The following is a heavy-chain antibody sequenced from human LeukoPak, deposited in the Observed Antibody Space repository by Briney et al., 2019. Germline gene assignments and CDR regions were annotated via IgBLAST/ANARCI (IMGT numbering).Heavy chain of an antibody. Sequence: SETLSLTCTVSGGSLSSYYWSWIRQPPGKGLEWIGYIYYSGSTNYNPSLKSRVTISVDTSKNQFSLKLSSVTAADTAVYYCARDDRILTGFDYWGQGTLVTVSS. V-gene: IGHV4-59*01. D-gene: IGHD3-9*01. CDR3: ARDDRILTGFDY. CDR2: IYYSGST. CDR1: GGSLSSYY. J-gene: IGHJ4*02.